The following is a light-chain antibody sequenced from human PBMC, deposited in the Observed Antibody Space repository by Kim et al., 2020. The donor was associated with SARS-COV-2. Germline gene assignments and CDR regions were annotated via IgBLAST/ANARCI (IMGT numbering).Light chain of an antibody. V-gene: IGKV1-5*03. J-gene: IGKJ2*01. CDR1: QNVNTW. CDR3: QQYDTYPYT. CDR2: KAS. Sequence: SASVGDGVTITCRASQNVNTWLAWYKQKVATAPDLLIYKASRLERGVPSRFSGSGSGTHFTLTINSLQSDDFATYYCQQYDTYPYTFGQGTKLEI.